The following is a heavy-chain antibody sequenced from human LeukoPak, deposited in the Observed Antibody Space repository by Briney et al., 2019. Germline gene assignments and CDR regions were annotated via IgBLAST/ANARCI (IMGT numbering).Heavy chain of an antibody. D-gene: IGHD4-17*01. CDR3: ARGYGDFDDAFDI. CDR1: GGSFSGYY. V-gene: IGHV4-34*01. J-gene: IGHJ3*02. Sequence: PSETLSLTCAVYGGSFSGYYWSWIRQPPGKGLEWIGEINHSGSTNYNPSLKSRVTISVDTSKNQFSLKLSSVTAADTAVYYCARGYGDFDDAFDIWGQGTMVTVSS. CDR2: INHSGST.